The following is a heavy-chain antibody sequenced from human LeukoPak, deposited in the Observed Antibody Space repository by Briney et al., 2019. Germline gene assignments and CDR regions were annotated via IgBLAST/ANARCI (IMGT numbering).Heavy chain of an antibody. CDR3: ARDRDGYAIFDY. J-gene: IGHJ4*02. CDR2: MNSDGSIT. Sequence: PGGSLRLSCAASKFTFSNYWMHWVRQAPGEGLVWVSRMNSDGSITTYADSVKGRFTISRDNAENTLYLQMNSLRAEDTAVYYCARDRDGYAIFDYWGQGTLVTVSS. V-gene: IGHV3-74*01. CDR1: KFTFSNYW. D-gene: IGHD5-24*01.